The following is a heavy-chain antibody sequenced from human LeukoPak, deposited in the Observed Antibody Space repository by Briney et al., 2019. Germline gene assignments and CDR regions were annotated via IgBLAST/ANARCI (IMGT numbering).Heavy chain of an antibody. CDR3: AKDVKWGAAAYYFDS. D-gene: IGHD6-13*01. CDR1: GFTFSSYG. Sequence: GGSLRLSCAASGFTFSSYGLHWVRQAPDKGLEWVAVISSDGNDYHYADSVKGRFTISRDNSKNTLYLQMNSLRAEDTAVYYCAKDVKWGAAAYYFDSWGQGSLVTVSS. CDR2: ISSDGNDY. J-gene: IGHJ4*02. V-gene: IGHV3-30*18.